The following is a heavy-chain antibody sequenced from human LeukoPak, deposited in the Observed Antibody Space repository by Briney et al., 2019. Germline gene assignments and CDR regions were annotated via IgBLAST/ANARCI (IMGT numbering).Heavy chain of an antibody. D-gene: IGHD2-2*01. J-gene: IGHJ3*01. CDR2: ISWSSGSI. CDR3: AKSTGRTRVVPRGV. Sequence: GGSLRLSCAASGFTFDDYAMHWVRQAPGKGLEWVSGISWSSGSIGYADSVKGRFTISRDNAKNSLYLQMNSLRAEDTALYYWAKSTGRTRVVPRGVWGQGTMVTVSS. CDR1: GFTFDDYA. V-gene: IGHV3-9*01.